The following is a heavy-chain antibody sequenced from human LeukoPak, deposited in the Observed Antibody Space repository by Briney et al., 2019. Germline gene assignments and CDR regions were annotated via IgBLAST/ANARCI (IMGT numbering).Heavy chain of an antibody. J-gene: IGHJ5*02. V-gene: IGHV1-69*13. CDR3: ARGEMATITGWFDP. CDR2: IIPIFGTA. Sequence: SVKVSWQASGGTFSSYAISWVRQAPGQGLEWMGGIIPIFGTANYAQKFQGRVTITADESTSTAYMELSSLRSEDTAVYYCARGEMATITGWFDPWGQGTLVTVSS. CDR1: GGTFSSYA. D-gene: IGHD5-24*01.